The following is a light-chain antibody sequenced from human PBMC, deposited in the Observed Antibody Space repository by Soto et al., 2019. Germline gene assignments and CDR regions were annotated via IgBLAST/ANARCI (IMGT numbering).Light chain of an antibody. V-gene: IGLV2-23*02. Sequence: QSALTQPASVSGSPGQSITLSCAGTTNDIGSYNYVSWFQQHPGEAPKLIIFEVNKRPSGISDRFSGSKSGNTASLTISGLQAEDEADYFCCSFVRTNGLLFGGGTKLTVL. J-gene: IGLJ2*01. CDR2: EVN. CDR3: CSFVRTNGLL. CDR1: TNDIGSYNY.